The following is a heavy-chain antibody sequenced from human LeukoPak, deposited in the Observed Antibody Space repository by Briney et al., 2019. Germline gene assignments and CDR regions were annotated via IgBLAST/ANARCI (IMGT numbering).Heavy chain of an antibody. D-gene: IGHD2/OR15-2a*01. CDR2: IIPIFGTA. V-gene: IGHV1-69*05. CDR3: ARENIGAFDI. J-gene: IGHJ3*02. CDR1: GGTFSSYA. Sequence: PVASVKVSCKASGGTFSSYAISWVRQAPGQGLEWMGGIIPIFGTANYAQKFQGRVTMTRNTSISTAYMELSSLRSEDTAVYYCARENIGAFDIWGQGTMVTVSS.